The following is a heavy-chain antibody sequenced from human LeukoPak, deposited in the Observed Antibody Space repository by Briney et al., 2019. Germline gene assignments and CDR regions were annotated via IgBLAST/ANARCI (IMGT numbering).Heavy chain of an antibody. CDR1: GGSISSYY. V-gene: IGHV4-4*07. D-gene: IGHD5-18*01. Sequence: SETLSLTCTVSGGSISSYYWSWIRQPAGKGLEWIGRIYATGSTDYNPSLKSRVTMSVDTSKNQFSLKLSSVTAADTAVYYCARRAGYSYGWDVFDIWGQGTMVTVSS. CDR2: IYATGST. CDR3: ARRAGYSYGWDVFDI. J-gene: IGHJ3*02.